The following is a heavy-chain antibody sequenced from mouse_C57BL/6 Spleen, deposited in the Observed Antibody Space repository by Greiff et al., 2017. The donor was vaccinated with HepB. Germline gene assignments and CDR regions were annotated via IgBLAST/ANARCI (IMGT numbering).Heavy chain of an antibody. J-gene: IGHJ2*01. CDR1: GFTFSDYG. CDR2: ISSGSSTI. Sequence: EVKLVESGGGLVKPGGSLKLSCAASGFTFSDYGMHWVRQAPEKGLEWVAYISSGSSTIYYADTVKGRFTISRDNAKNTLFLQMTSLRSEDTAMYYCASGLRSFDYWGQGTTLTVSS. CDR3: ASGLRSFDY. V-gene: IGHV5-17*01.